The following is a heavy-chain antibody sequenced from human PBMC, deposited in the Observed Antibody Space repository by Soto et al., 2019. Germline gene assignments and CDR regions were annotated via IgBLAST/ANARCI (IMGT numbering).Heavy chain of an antibody. Sequence: GGSLRLSCAASGFTFSSYSMNWVRQAPGKGLEWVSYISSSSSTIYYADSVKGRFTISRDNAKNSLYLQMNSLRAEDTAVYYCASLSWPDTLFDWYFDLWGRGTLVTVSS. V-gene: IGHV3-48*01. CDR2: ISSSSSTI. CDR1: GFTFSSYS. D-gene: IGHD6-13*01. CDR3: ASLSWPDTLFDWYFDL. J-gene: IGHJ2*01.